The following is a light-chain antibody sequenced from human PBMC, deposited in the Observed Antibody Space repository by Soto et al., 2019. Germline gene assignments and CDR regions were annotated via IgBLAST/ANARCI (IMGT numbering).Light chain of an antibody. V-gene: IGLV2-11*01. Sequence: QSVLTQPRSVSGSPGQSVTFSCIGTSSDIGTYNFVSWYQQYPGKAPKLMIYDVTKRPSGVPHRFSGSKSGNTASLTISGLQAEDEAGYYCCSYAGTYTLVFGGGTKLTVL. J-gene: IGLJ3*02. CDR2: DVT. CDR3: CSYAGTYTLV. CDR1: SSDIGTYNF.